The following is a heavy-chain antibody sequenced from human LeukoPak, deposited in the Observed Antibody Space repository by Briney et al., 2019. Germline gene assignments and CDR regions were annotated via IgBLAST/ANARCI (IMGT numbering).Heavy chain of an antibody. CDR3: ARDPSSGWYLGH. J-gene: IGHJ4*02. D-gene: IGHD6-19*01. CDR1: GFIVSDSY. Sequence: PGGSLRLSCAASGFIVSDSYMSWVRQAPGKGLEWVSVFYSGGSTKYADSVKGRFTISRDDFKNTLYLQMNSLRAEDTAVYYCARDPSSGWYLGHWGQGTLVTVSS. V-gene: IGHV3-53*01. CDR2: FYSGGST.